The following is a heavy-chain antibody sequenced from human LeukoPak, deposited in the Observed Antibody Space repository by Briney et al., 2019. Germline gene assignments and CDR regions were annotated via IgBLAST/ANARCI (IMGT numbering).Heavy chain of an antibody. Sequence: GASVKVSCKASGYTFTSYGISWVRQAPGQGLEWMGWINAGNGNTKYSQKFQGRVTITRDTSASTAYMELSSLRSEDTAVYYCARAPQWGQRYFDYWGQGTLVTVSS. CDR1: GYTFTSYG. CDR3: ARAPQWGQRYFDY. CDR2: INAGNGNT. J-gene: IGHJ4*02. D-gene: IGHD7-27*01. V-gene: IGHV1-3*01.